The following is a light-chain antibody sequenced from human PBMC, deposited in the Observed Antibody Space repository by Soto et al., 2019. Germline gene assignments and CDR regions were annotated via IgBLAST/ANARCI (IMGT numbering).Light chain of an antibody. V-gene: IGLV2-14*01. CDR1: SRDVGGYNY. CDR3: SSYTSTSTLVV. Sequence: QSVLTQPASVSGSPGQSITISCTGTSRDVGGYNYVSWYQQHPGKAPKLMIYDVSNRPAGVSTRFSGSKSGNTASLTISGLQAEDEADYYCSSYTSTSTLVVFGGGTQLTVL. CDR2: DVS. J-gene: IGLJ2*01.